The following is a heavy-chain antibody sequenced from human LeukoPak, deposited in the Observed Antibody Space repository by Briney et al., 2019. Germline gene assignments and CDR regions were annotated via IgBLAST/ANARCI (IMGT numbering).Heavy chain of an antibody. Sequence: ASVKVSCKASGGTFRSYAISWVRQAPGQGLEWMGMIIPIFGTRNYAQKFQGRVTIITDESTSTAYMELSSLRSEDTAVYYCARDTLRQSSSGYYLMDAFDILGQGTMVTVSS. CDR1: GGTFRSYA. CDR3: ARDTLRQSSSGYYLMDAFDI. D-gene: IGHD3-22*01. CDR2: IIPIFGTR. V-gene: IGHV1-69*05. J-gene: IGHJ3*02.